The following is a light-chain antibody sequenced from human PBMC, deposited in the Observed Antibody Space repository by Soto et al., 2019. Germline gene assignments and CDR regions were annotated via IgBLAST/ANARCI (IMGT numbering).Light chain of an antibody. CDR2: WAS. CDR1: QSVLFSSNNKNY. V-gene: IGKV4-1*01. Sequence: DIVMTQSPDSLAVSLGERATLTCKSSQSVLFSSNNKNYLAWYQQKPGQPPKLLIYWASTRESGVPDRFSGSGSGTDFTLTISSLQAEDVAVYYCQQYYSTPCTFGQGTKLEIK. J-gene: IGKJ2*01. CDR3: QQYYSTPCT.